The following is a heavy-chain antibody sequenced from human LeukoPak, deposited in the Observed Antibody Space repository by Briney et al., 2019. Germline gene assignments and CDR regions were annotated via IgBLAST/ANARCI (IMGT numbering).Heavy chain of an antibody. CDR3: ARDRCSSTSCFIDY. D-gene: IGHD2-2*01. V-gene: IGHV3-7*04. Sequence: PGGSLRLSCAVSRFTFSNYWMSWVRPAPGKGLEWVANIKQDGSEKYYVDSVEGRFTISRDNAKNSLYLQMNSLRAEDRAVYYCARDRCSSTSCFIDYGGQGTLVTVSS. CDR1: RFTFSNYW. CDR2: IKQDGSEK. J-gene: IGHJ4*02.